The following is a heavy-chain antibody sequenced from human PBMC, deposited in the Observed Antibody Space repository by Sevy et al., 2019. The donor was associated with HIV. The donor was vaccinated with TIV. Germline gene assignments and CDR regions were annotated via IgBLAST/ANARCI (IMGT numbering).Heavy chain of an antibody. CDR2: ISAYNGNT. D-gene: IGHD3-3*01. V-gene: IGHV1-18*01. CDR3: AFTKGVFGVVMTSSFFDF. J-gene: IGHJ4*02. Sequence: ASVKVSCKASGYTFTSYGIAWVRQAPGQGLEWMGWISAYNGNTNYARELQGRLTMTTDTSTTTVYMDLRSLRSDDTAVYYCAFTKGVFGVVMTSSFFDFWGQGTPVTVSS. CDR1: GYTFTSYG.